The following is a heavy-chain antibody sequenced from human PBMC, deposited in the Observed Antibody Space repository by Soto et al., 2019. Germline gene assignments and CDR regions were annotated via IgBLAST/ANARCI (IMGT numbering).Heavy chain of an antibody. CDR2: ISGSGGST. J-gene: IGHJ4*02. Sequence: PGGSLRLSCAASGFTFSSYAMSWVRQAPGKGLEWVSAISGSGGSTYYADSVKGRFTISRDNSKNTLYLQMNSLRAEDTAVYYCAKDGHNNQLNGITMIVVASGHYWGQGTLVTVSS. V-gene: IGHV3-23*01. CDR3: AKDGHNNQLNGITMIVVASGHY. CDR1: GFTFSSYA. D-gene: IGHD3-22*01.